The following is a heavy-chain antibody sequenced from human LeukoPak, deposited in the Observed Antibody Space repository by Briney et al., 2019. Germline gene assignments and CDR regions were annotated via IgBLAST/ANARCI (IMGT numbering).Heavy chain of an antibody. CDR3: VKSSGYSSYDHGDY. D-gene: IGHD5-18*01. CDR2: ISHDGYDK. J-gene: IGHJ4*02. V-gene: IGHV3-30*18. CDR1: GFNFQSYG. Sequence: GGSLRLSCAASGFNFQSYGIHWVRQVPGKGLEWVAVISHDGYDKSYVGNVRGRFTISRDNSNSVYLQMTSLRPEDTAVYYCVKSSGYSSYDHGDYWGQGTLVTVSS.